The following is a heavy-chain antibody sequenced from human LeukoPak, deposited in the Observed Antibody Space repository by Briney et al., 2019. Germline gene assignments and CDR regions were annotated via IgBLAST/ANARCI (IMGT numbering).Heavy chain of an antibody. Sequence: ASVKVSCKASGFTFTSSAVQWVRQARGQRLEWIGWIVVGSGNTNYAQKFQERVTITGDMSTSTAYMELSSLRSEDTAVYYCAAVGCSSTSCPHDAFDIWGQGTMVTVSS. J-gene: IGHJ3*02. V-gene: IGHV1-58*01. CDR3: AAVGCSSTSCPHDAFDI. D-gene: IGHD2-2*01. CDR1: GFTFTSSA. CDR2: IVVGSGNT.